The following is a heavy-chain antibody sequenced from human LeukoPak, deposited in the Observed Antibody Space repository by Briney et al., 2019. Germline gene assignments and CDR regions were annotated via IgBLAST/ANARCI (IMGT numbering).Heavy chain of an antibody. Sequence: PGGSLRLSCAVSGFTVSSNYMSWVRQAPGKGLEWVSVIYSGGNTYYADSVKGRFTVSRDNSKNTVYLQMDSLRPEDTAGYYCARDPGYCSETGCYTLYGGQGTLVTVS. D-gene: IGHD2-2*02. CDR3: ARDPGYCSETGCYTLY. CDR2: IYSGGNT. CDR1: GFTVSSNY. V-gene: IGHV3-66*02. J-gene: IGHJ4*02.